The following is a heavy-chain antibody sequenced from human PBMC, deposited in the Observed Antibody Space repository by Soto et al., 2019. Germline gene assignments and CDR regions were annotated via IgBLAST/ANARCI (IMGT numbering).Heavy chain of an antibody. Sequence: QVQLVQSGAEVKEPGSSVKVSCKASGGGNLRDYRTTWVRRAPGQGLEWMGGIIPKLGSANYAQNFQGRVTVTADESTNTVYMELRSLRSDDTAVYYCARGGDGYHFGAVYWCQVTPVTLSS. CDR3: ARGGDGYHFGAVY. CDR1: GGGNLRDYR. J-gene: IGHJ4*02. V-gene: IGHV1-69*01. D-gene: IGHD2-21*01. CDR2: IIPKLGSA.